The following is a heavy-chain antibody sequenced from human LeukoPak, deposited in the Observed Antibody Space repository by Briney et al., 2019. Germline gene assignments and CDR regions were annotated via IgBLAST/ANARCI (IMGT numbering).Heavy chain of an antibody. V-gene: IGHV4-59*01. CDR1: GGSIGSDY. CDR2: IYYSGST. CDR3: ARLHYDTSGYYYFDY. Sequence: SETLSLTCTVSGGSIGSDYWSWIRQPPGKGLEWIGYIYYSGSTNYNPSLKSRVTMSVDTSKHQFSLKLSSVTAADTAVYYCARLHYDTSGYYYFDYWGQGTLVTVSS. J-gene: IGHJ4*02. D-gene: IGHD3-22*01.